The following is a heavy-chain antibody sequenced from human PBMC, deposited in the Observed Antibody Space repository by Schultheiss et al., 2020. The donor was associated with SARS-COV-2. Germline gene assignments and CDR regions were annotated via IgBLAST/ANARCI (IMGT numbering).Heavy chain of an antibody. CDR1: GGTFSSYT. CDR2: IIPILGIA. D-gene: IGHD1-26*01. V-gene: IGHV1-69*02. J-gene: IGHJ3*02. Sequence: SVKVSCKASGGTFSSYTISWVRQAPGQGLEWMGRIIPILGIANYAQKFQGRVTITADKSTSTAYMELSSLRSEDTAVYYCARVMGATKDLYAFDIWGQGTTVTVSS. CDR3: ARVMGATKDLYAFDI.